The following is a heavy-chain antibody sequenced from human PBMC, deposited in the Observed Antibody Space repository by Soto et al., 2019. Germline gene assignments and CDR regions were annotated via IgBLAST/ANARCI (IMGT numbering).Heavy chain of an antibody. CDR2: IYYSGST. Sequence: SETLSLTCTVSGGSISSSSYYWGWIRQPPGKGLEWIGSIYYSGSTYYNPSLKSRVTVSVDTSKNQFSLKLSSVTAADTAVYYCARFGVDFWSGYHFDYWGQGTLVTVSS. D-gene: IGHD3-3*01. J-gene: IGHJ4*02. V-gene: IGHV4-39*01. CDR1: GGSISSSSYY. CDR3: ARFGVDFWSGYHFDY.